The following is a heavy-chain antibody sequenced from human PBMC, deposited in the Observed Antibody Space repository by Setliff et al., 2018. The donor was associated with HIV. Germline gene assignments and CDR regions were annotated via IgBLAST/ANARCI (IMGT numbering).Heavy chain of an antibody. CDR3: ARAPFRGGSFGWFDP. D-gene: IGHD2-15*01. Sequence: PSETLSLTCTVSGDSICSGGFYCNWFRQYPEKCLEWIGWIHYSGRTNFNPSLRSRATISFDPAKNQFSLNLTSVTAADTAVYYCARAPFRGGSFGWFDPWGQGTLGTV. CDR2: IHYSGRT. V-gene: IGHV4-31*03. J-gene: IGHJ5*02. CDR1: GDSICSGGFY.